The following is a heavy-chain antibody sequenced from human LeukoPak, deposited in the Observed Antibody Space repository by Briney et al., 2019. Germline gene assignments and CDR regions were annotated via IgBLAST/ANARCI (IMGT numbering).Heavy chain of an antibody. CDR1: GGSISSYY. CDR3: ARRSIVATVFDAFDI. V-gene: IGHV4-4*07. J-gene: IGHJ3*02. CDR2: IYTSGST. Sequence: SETLSLTCTVSGGSISSYYWSWIRQPAGKGLEWIGRIYTSGSTNYNPSLKSRVTMSVDTSKNQFSLRLSSVTAADTAVYYCARRSIVATVFDAFDIWGQGPMVTVSS. D-gene: IGHD5-12*01.